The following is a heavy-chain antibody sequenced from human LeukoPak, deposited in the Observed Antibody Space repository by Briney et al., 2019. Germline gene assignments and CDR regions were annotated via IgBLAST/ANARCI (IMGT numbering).Heavy chain of an antibody. J-gene: IGHJ3*02. V-gene: IGHV4-4*02. D-gene: IGHD3-3*01. Sequence: SETLSLTCAVSGGSPGSTIWWTWVRQPPWKGLEWIGEIFHTGNTNYNPSLKSRVTVSVDKSKNQFSLKLISVTAADTAVYYCARVDYDFWSGPNLGSAFDIWGQGTMVTVSS. CDR2: IFHTGNT. CDR3: ARVDYDFWSGPNLGSAFDI. CDR1: GGSPGSTIW.